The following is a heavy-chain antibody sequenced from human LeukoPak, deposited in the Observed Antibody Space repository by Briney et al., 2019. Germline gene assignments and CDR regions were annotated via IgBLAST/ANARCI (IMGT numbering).Heavy chain of an antibody. J-gene: IGHJ4*02. V-gene: IGHV3-7*01. CDR3: AGHVTPFGITY. D-gene: IGHD3-10*01. Sequence: PGGSLRLSCAASGFTFSNYWMSWVRQAPGKGLEWVANIKQDGSEKYYVDSVKGRFTISRDNAKNSLYLQMNSLRAEDTAVYYCAGHVTPFGITYWGQGTLVTVSS. CDR1: GFTFSNYW. CDR2: IKQDGSEK.